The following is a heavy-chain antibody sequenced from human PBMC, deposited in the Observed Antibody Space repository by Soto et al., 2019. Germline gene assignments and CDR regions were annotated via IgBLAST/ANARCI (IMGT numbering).Heavy chain of an antibody. CDR1: GGSISSSSYY. Sequence: SETLSLTCTVSGGSISSSSYYWGWIRQPPGKGLEWIGSIYYSGSTYYKPSIKSRVTISVDTSKNQFSLKLRSVTAADTAVYYCARHRFRVRDKYGMDVWGQGTTVT. CDR3: ARHRFRVRDKYGMDV. V-gene: IGHV4-39*01. D-gene: IGHD3-10*01. CDR2: IYYSGST. J-gene: IGHJ6*02.